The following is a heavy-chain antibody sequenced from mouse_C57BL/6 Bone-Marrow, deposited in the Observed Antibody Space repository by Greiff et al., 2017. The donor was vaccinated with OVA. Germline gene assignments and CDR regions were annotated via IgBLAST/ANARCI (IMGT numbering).Heavy chain of an antibody. CDR2: IDPENGDT. CDR1: GFNIKDDY. J-gene: IGHJ4*01. V-gene: IGHV14-4*01. D-gene: IGHD2-1*01. Sequence: VHVKQSGAELVRPGASVKLSCTASGFNIKDDYMHWVKQRPEQGLEWIGWIDPENGDTEYASKFQGKATITADTSSNTAYLQLSSLTSEDTAVYYCTLLLWVPRYAMDYWGQGTSVTVSS. CDR3: TLLLWVPRYAMDY.